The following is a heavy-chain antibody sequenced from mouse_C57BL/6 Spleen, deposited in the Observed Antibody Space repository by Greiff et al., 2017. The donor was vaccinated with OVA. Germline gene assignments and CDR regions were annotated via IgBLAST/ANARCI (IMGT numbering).Heavy chain of an antibody. CDR3: ARRDDGLLRYWFAY. Sequence: VQLQQPGAELVKPGASVKLSCKASGYTFTSYWMQWVKQRPGQGLEWIGEIDPSDSYTNYNQKFKGKATLTVDTSSSTAYMQLSSLTSEDSAVYYCARRDDGLLRYWFAYWGQGTLVTVSA. CDR2: IDPSDSYT. D-gene: IGHD1-1*01. CDR1: GYTFTSYW. J-gene: IGHJ3*01. V-gene: IGHV1-50*01.